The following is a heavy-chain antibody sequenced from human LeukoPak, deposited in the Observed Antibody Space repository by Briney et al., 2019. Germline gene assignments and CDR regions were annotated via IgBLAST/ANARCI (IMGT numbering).Heavy chain of an antibody. J-gene: IGHJ6*02. D-gene: IGHD3-10*01. CDR3: ARDAAGYYYGSGSTWRLAVDV. CDR2: IIPIFGTA. V-gene: IGHV1-69*01. CDR1: GGTFSSYA. Sequence: TVKVSCKASGGTFSSYAISWVRQAPGQGLEWMGGIIPIFGTANYAQKFQGRVTITADESTSTAYMELSSLRSEDTAVYYCARDAAGYYYGSGSTWRLAVDVWGQGTTVTVSS.